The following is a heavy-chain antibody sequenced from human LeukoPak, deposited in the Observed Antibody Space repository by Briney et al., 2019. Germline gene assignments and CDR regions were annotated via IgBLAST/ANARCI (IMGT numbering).Heavy chain of an antibody. CDR3: AKGAYYYDSSGQYYFDY. J-gene: IGHJ4*02. V-gene: IGHV3-66*01. D-gene: IGHD3-22*01. CDR2: IYRGGST. CDR1: GFTVSSNY. Sequence: GGSLRLSSAASGFTVSSNYMSWVRQAPGKGLEWVSVIYRGGSTYYADSVKGRFTISRDNSKNTLYLQMNSLRAEDTAVYYCAKGAYYYDSSGQYYFDYWGQGTLVTVSS.